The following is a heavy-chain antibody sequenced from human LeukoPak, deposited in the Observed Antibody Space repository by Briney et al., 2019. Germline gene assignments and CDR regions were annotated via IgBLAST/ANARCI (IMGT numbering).Heavy chain of an antibody. CDR1: GYTFTGYY. Sequence: ASVKVSCKASGYTFTGYYMHWVRQAPGQGLEWMGWINPNSGGTNYAQKLQGRVTMTTDTSTSTAYMELRSLRSDDTAVYYCAAGIAAAGPIDVWGQGTTVTVSS. J-gene: IGHJ6*02. CDR2: INPNSGGT. V-gene: IGHV1-2*02. CDR3: AAGIAAAGPIDV. D-gene: IGHD6-13*01.